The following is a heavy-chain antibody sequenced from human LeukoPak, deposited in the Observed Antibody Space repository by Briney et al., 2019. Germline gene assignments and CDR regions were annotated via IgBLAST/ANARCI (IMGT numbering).Heavy chain of an antibody. D-gene: IGHD6-13*01. Sequence: GGSLRLSCAASGFTFSSYSMNWVRQAPGKGLEWVSSISSSSSYIHSADSVRGRFTISRDNAKNSLFLQMNSLRTDDTAVYYCARDELEDAFDIWGQVTMVTVFS. CDR2: ISSSSSYI. CDR1: GFTFSSYS. V-gene: IGHV3-21*01. J-gene: IGHJ3*02. CDR3: ARDELEDAFDI.